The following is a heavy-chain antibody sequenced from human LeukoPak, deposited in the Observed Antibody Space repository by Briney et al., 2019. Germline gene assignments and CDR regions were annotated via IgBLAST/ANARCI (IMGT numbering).Heavy chain of an antibody. CDR1: GFTFSDYY. J-gene: IGHJ4*02. V-gene: IGHV3-11*04. CDR2: ISSSGSTI. D-gene: IGHD3-22*01. CDR3: ARAHYYDSSGYPNPFDY. Sequence: GGSLRLSCAASGFTFSDYYMSWIRQAPGKGLEWVSYISSSGSTIYYADSVKGRSTISRDNAKNSLYLQMNSLRAEDTAVYYCARAHYYDSSGYPNPFDYWGQGTLVTVSS.